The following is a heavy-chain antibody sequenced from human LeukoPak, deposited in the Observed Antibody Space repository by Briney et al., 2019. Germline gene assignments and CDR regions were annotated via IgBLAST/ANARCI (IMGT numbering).Heavy chain of an antibody. CDR1: GFTFSSYA. Sequence: LGGSLRLSCAASGFTFSSYAMHWVRQAPGKGLEYVSAISSNGGSTYYANSVKGRFTISRDNSKNTLYLQMGSLRAEDMAVYYCARVGYCSSTNCFTNYFDYWGQGTLVTVSS. D-gene: IGHD2-2*01. J-gene: IGHJ4*02. CDR3: ARVGYCSSTNCFTNYFDY. CDR2: ISSNGGST. V-gene: IGHV3-64*01.